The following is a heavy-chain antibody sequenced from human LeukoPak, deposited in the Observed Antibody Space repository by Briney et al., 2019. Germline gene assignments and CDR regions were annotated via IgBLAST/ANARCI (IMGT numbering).Heavy chain of an antibody. V-gene: IGHV4-38-2*02. CDR3: ARVWYYDFWSGGKYNWFDP. Sequence: PSETLSLTCTVSGYSISSGYYWGWIRQPPGKGLEWIGSIYHSGSTYYNPSLKSRVTISVDTSKNQFSLKLSSVTAADTAVYYCARVWYYDFWSGGKYNWFDPWGQGTLVTVSS. D-gene: IGHD3-3*01. J-gene: IGHJ5*02. CDR1: GYSISSGYY. CDR2: IYHSGST.